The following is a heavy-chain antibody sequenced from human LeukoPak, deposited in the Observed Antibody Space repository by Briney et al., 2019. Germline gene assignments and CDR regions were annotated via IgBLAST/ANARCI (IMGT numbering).Heavy chain of an antibody. J-gene: IGHJ3*02. CDR1: GGSISSYY. CDR2: IYYSGST. V-gene: IGHV4-59*01. Sequence: KSSETLSLTCTVSGGSISSYYWSWIRQPPGKGLEWIGYIYYSGSTNYNPSLKSRVTISVDTSKNQFSLKLSSVTAADTAVYYCARGHYDKMTGYNTNGFDIWGQGTMVTVSS. D-gene: IGHD3-9*01. CDR3: ARGHYDKMTGYNTNGFDI.